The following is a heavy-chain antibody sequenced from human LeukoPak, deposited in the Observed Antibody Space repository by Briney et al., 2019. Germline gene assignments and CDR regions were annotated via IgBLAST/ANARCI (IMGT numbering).Heavy chain of an antibody. J-gene: IGHJ6*02. CDR2: IWYDGSNK. V-gene: IGHV3-33*01. CDR1: GCTFSSYG. Sequence: GGSLRLSCAASGCTFSSYGMHWVRQAPGKGLEWVAVIWYDGSNKYYADSVKGRFTISRDNSKNTLYLQMNSLRAEDTAVYYCARDRGYSSSWSNYYGMDVWGQGTTVTVSS. CDR3: ARDRGYSSSWSNYYGMDV. D-gene: IGHD6-13*01.